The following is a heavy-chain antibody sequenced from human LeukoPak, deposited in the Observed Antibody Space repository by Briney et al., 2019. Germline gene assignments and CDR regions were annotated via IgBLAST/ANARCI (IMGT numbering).Heavy chain of an antibody. V-gene: IGHV1-8*01. D-gene: IGHD3-16*02. CDR1: GYTFTSYD. CDR2: MNPNSGNT. CDR3: ARGLGPTYDYIWGSYRPSAEYFQH. J-gene: IGHJ1*01. Sequence: ASVKVSCKASGYTFTSYDINWVRQATGQGLEWMGWMNPNSGNTGYAQKFQGRVTMTRNTSIGTAYMELSSLRSEDTAVYYCARGLGPTYDYIWGSYRPSAEYFQHWGQGTLVTVSS.